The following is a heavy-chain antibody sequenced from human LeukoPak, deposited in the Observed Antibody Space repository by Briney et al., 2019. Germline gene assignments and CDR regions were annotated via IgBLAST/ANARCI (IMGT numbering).Heavy chain of an antibody. D-gene: IGHD2-2*01. CDR1: GFTFSDYY. Sequence: PGGSLRLSCAASGFTFSDYYMSWIRQAPGKGLEWVSYVSSSGSTIYYADSVKGRFTISRDNAKNSLYLQMNSLRAEDTAVYYCASEWDCSSTSCYEGDAFDIWGQGTMVTVSS. J-gene: IGHJ3*02. CDR3: ASEWDCSSTSCYEGDAFDI. CDR2: VSSSGSTI. V-gene: IGHV3-11*01.